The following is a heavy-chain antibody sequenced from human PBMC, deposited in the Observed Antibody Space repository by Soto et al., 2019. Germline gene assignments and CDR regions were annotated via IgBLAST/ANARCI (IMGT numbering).Heavy chain of an antibody. V-gene: IGHV4-31*03. D-gene: IGHD3-9*01. CDR3: AREATYYDILTGPDYYYGMDV. CDR2: IYYSGST. Sequence: SETLSLTCTVSGGSISSGGYYWSWIRQHPGKGLGWIGYIYYSGSTYYNPSLKSRVTISVDTSKNQFSLKLSSVTAADTAVYYCAREATYYDILTGPDYYYGMDVWGQGTTVPVSS. CDR1: GGSISSGGYY. J-gene: IGHJ6*02.